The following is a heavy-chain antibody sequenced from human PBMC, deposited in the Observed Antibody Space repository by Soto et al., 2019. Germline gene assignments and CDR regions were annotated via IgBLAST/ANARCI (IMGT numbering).Heavy chain of an antibody. J-gene: IGHJ5*01. D-gene: IGHD5-12*01. CDR2: ISHGGSDT. CDR3: VSGEGRYGHDTRFDC. V-gene: IGHV3-30*03. Sequence: QMQLVESGGGAVQPGRSLRLSCAASGFSFSNHGMHWVRQAPGKGLDWVADISHGGSDTWYADSVKGRFTISRDNSKNTVYLQMDGLRSEDTAIYYCVSGEGRYGHDTRFDCWGQGTLVTVSS. CDR1: GFSFSNHG.